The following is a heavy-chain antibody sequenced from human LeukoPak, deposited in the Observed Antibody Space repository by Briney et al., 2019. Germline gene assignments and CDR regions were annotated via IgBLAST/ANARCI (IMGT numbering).Heavy chain of an antibody. CDR2: IYYSGST. V-gene: IGHV4-59*08. CDR3: ASSAGAVARTRYYYGMDV. D-gene: IGHD6-19*01. J-gene: IGHJ6*02. Sequence: PSETLSLTCTVSGGSISSYYWSWIRQPPGKGLEWIGYIYYSGSTNYNPSLKSRVTISVDTSKNQFSLKLSSATAADTAVYYCASSAGAVARTRYYYGMDVWGQGTTVTVSS. CDR1: GGSISSYY.